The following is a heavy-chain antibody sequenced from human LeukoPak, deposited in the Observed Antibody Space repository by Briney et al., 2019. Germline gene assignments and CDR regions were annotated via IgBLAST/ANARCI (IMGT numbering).Heavy chain of an antibody. CDR1: GGSISSGGYY. CDR3: ARDRPIGDAFDI. V-gene: IGHV4-30-2*01. J-gene: IGHJ3*02. Sequence: PSETLSLTCTVSGGSISSGGYYWSWIRQPPGKGLEWIGYIYHSGSTYYNPSLKSRVTISVDRSKNQFSLKLSSVTAADTAVYYCARDRPIGDAFDIWGQGTMVTVSS. CDR2: IYHSGST. D-gene: IGHD1-26*01.